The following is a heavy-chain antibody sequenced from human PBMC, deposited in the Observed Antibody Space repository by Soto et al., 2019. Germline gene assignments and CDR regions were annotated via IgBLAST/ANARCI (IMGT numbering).Heavy chain of an antibody. D-gene: IGHD6-13*01. V-gene: IGHV4-59*08. CDR2: VYYSGTT. CDR3: ARHMSFSNSSTWHGIDY. CDR1: GGSIISYY. J-gene: IGHJ4*02. Sequence: QVQLQESGPGLVKPSETLSLTCSVSGGSIISYYWTWIRQPPGKGLEWIGYVYYSGTTNYYPSLKSRVTISVDTSKNQFSLNLSSVTAADTAVYYCARHMSFSNSSTWHGIDYWGQGTLVTVSS.